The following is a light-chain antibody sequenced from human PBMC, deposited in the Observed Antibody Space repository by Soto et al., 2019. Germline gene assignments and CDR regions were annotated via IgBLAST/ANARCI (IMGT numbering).Light chain of an antibody. CDR3: QQHNNWPPYT. J-gene: IGKJ2*01. Sequence: EIVMTQSPATLSVSPGERATLSCRASQSVSSNLAWYQQKPGQAPRLLIYGASTRATGIPARFSGSGSGTEFTLTISGLQSDDFAVYYCQQHNNWPPYTFGQGTKLEIK. CDR2: GAS. CDR1: QSVSSN. V-gene: IGKV3-15*01.